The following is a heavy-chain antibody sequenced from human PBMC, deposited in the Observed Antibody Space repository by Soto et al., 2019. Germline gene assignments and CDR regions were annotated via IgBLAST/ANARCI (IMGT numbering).Heavy chain of an antibody. CDR3: ARVLSDIVVVVAAQNFDY. J-gene: IGHJ4*02. CDR1: GYTFTSYG. V-gene: IGHV1-18*01. D-gene: IGHD2-15*01. CDR2: ISAYNGNT. Sequence: ASVKVSCKASGYTFTSYGISWVRQAPGQGLEWMGWISAYNGNTNYAQKLQGRVTMTTDTSTSTAYMELRSLRSDDTAVYYCARVLSDIVVVVAAQNFDYWGQGTLVTVSS.